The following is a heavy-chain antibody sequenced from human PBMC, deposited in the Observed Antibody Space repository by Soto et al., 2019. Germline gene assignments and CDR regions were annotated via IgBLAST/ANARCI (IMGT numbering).Heavy chain of an antibody. CDR3: VKEKVPTFLHAFDI. V-gene: IGHV3-9*01. J-gene: IGHJ3*02. CDR1: GFKFDDYA. CDR2: ISWKSGDI. Sequence: DVQLVESGGGLVQPGGSLRLSCAASGFKFDDYAMHWVRQAPGKGLEWVSGISWKSGDINYADSVKGRFTISRDNAKNSLFLQMNNLSADDTALYYCVKEKVPTFLHAFDIWGQGTMVTVSS. D-gene: IGHD3-16*01.